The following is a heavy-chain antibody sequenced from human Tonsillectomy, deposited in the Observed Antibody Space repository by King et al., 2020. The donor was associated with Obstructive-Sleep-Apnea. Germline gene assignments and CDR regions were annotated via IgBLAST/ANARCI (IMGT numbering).Heavy chain of an antibody. Sequence: VQLVESGGGLVKPGGSLRLSCAASGFTFGDYYMSWIRQAPGRGLEWISHISSSSSFTMYADSVKGRFTISRDSAKNSLYLQMNSLRAEDTGVYFCARYCTGGSCSYSYFGLDVWGQGTTVTVSS. CDR1: GFTFGDYY. V-gene: IGHV3-11*06. D-gene: IGHD2-15*01. J-gene: IGHJ6*02. CDR2: ISSSSSFT. CDR3: ARYCTGGSCSYSYFGLDV.